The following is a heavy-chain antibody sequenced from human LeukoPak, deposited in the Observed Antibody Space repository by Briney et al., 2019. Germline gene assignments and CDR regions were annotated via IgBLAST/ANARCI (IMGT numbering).Heavy chain of an antibody. D-gene: IGHD6-13*01. CDR1: GFIVSCKY. CDR3: AKDVSLGFRWSTFDF. J-gene: IGHJ4*02. V-gene: IGHV3-9*01. CDR2: ISWNSGSI. Sequence: PGGSLRLSCETFGFIVSCKYMRWVRQAPGKGLEWVSGISWNSGSIGYADSVKGRFTISRDKAKNSLYLQMNSLRAEDTALYYCAKDVSLGFRWSTFDFWGQGTLVTVSS.